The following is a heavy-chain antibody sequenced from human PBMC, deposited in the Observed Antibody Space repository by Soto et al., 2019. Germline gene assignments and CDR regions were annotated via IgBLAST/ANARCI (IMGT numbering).Heavy chain of an antibody. Sequence: QVQLQESGPGLVKPSETLSLSCTVSGGSISSYYWSWFRQSPGKRMEWIGYVHHSWGSSYNPSLQSRVAISLDTSMLQFSLKVTSVTATDTAVYYCARQGFGPLHGLVDVWGQGTTVTVSS. V-gene: IGHV4-59*08. CDR2: VHHSWGS. D-gene: IGHD3-10*01. J-gene: IGHJ6*02. CDR3: ARQGFGPLHGLVDV. CDR1: GGSISSYY.